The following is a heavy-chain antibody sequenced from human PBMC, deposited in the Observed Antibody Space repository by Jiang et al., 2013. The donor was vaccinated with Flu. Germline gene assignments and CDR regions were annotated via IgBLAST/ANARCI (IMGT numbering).Heavy chain of an antibody. V-gene: IGHV4-31*03. D-gene: IGHD5-24*01. CDR2: IYYSGKS. CDR1: GGSINSVGYY. J-gene: IGHJ3*02. CDR3: ARGGRGAVDI. Sequence: KPSQTLSLTCSVSGGSINSVGYYWSWIRQHPGKGLEWIGYIYYSGKSYSNPSLQSRAIITLDTSKNHFSLTLNSVTAADTAVYYCARGGRGAVDIWGQGTAVTVSS.